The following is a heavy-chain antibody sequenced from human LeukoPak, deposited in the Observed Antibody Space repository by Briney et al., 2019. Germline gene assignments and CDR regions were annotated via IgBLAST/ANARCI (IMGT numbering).Heavy chain of an antibody. CDR1: GGSISSYY. CDR2: IYYSGST. D-gene: IGHD1-1*01. V-gene: IGHV4-59*01. Sequence: SETLSLTCTVSGGSISSYYWSWIRQPPGKGLEWIGYIYYSGSTNYNPSLKSRVTISVDTSKNQFSLKLSSVTAADTAVYYCARGKDDGYFDYWGQGTLVTVSS. J-gene: IGHJ4*02. CDR3: ARGKDDGYFDY.